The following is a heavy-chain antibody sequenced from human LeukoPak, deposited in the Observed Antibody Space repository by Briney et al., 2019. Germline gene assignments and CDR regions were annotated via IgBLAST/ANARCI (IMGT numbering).Heavy chain of an antibody. D-gene: IGHD3-22*01. J-gene: IGHJ4*02. Sequence: GRSLRLSCAASGFTFSSYAMSWVRQAPGKGLEWVSAISGSGGSTYYADSVKGRFTISRDNSKNTLYLQMNSLRAEDTAVYYCAKDTINYYDSSGYEYYFDYWGQGTLVTVSS. CDR1: GFTFSSYA. V-gene: IGHV3-23*01. CDR2: ISGSGGST. CDR3: AKDTINYYDSSGYEYYFDY.